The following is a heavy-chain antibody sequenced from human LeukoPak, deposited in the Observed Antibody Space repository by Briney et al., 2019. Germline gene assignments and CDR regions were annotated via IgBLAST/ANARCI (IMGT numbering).Heavy chain of an antibody. CDR2: IYYSGST. D-gene: IGHD5-18*01. J-gene: IGHJ4*02. CDR3: ARLTSGYNYPDYFDY. Sequence: KPSKTLSLTCTVSGGSISSSNYYWGWIRQPPGKGLEWIGSIYYSGSTYYNPSLYSRVTISVDMSKNQFSLKLSTVTAADTAVYYCARLTSGYNYPDYFDYWGQGTLVTVSS. V-gene: IGHV4-39*01. CDR1: GGSISSSNYY.